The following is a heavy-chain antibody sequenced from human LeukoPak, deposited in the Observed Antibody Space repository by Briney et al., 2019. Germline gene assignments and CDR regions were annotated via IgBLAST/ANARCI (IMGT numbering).Heavy chain of an antibody. CDR3: ARRTYDYDSMDV. Sequence: GESLKISCKGSGYNFNTYWIAWVRPLPGKGLEYMGVMFPGDSDPRYSPSFEGQVSMSADKSINTAYLQWNSLKASDTAMYYWARRTYDYDSMDVWGEGTMVTVSS. CDR1: GYNFNTYW. V-gene: IGHV5-51*01. D-gene: IGHD3-22*01. CDR2: MFPGDSDP. J-gene: IGHJ6*03.